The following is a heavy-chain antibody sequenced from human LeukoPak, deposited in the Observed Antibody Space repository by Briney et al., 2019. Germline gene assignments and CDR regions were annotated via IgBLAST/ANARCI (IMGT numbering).Heavy chain of an antibody. CDR2: TYTSGST. Sequence: SQTLSLTCTVSGHSISIYYWSWIRHPAGKGLEWSGRTYTSGSTNYNTSLTSRVNMSVDPSKNQFSLKLSSVTAADTAVYYFAREQKGSRRYAQIDYWGQGTLVTVP. J-gene: IGHJ4*02. V-gene: IGHV4-4*07. CDR1: GHSISIYY. D-gene: IGHD6-13*01. CDR3: AREQKGSRRYAQIDY.